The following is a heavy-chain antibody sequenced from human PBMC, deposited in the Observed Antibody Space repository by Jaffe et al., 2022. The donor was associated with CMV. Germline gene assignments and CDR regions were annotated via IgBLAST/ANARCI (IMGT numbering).Heavy chain of an antibody. Sequence: EVQLMESGGALVQPGGSLRLSCAASGFTVSSNDMSWVRQAPGKGLECVSVLSSGGTEYYIDSVKDRFTISRDNSKNMVFLQMNSLRAEDTAMYYCGRSSAAWGQGTLVTVSS. CDR2: LSSGGTE. CDR3: GRSSAA. V-gene: IGHV3-66*01. CDR1: GFTVSSND. J-gene: IGHJ5*02.